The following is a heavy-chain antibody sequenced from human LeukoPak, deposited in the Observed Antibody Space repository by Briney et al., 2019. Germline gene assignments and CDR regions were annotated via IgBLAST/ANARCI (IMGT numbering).Heavy chain of an antibody. CDR2: IYYSRST. V-gene: IGHV4-59*01. J-gene: IGHJ6*02. Sequence: PSETLSLTCTVSGGSISSYYWSWIRQPPGKGLQWIGYIYYSRSTNYNPSLKSRVTISVDTSKNQFSLKLSSVTAADTAVYYCARVKGSGSYYGQDYGMDVWGQGTTVTVSS. CDR3: ARVKGSGSYYGQDYGMDV. D-gene: IGHD3-10*01. CDR1: GGSISSYY.